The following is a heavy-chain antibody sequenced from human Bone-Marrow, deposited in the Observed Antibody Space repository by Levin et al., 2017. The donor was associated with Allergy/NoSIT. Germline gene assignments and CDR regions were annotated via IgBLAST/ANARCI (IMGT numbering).Heavy chain of an antibody. CDR2: IYYSGST. J-gene: IGHJ6*02. CDR1: GGSISSYY. V-gene: IGHV4-59*01. CDR3: ARGATYYYYGMDV. Sequence: SETLSLTCTVSGGSISSYYWSWIRQPPGKGLEWIGYIYYSGSTNYNPSLKSRVTISVDTSKKQFSLKLSSVTAADTAVYYCARGATYYYYGMDVWGQGTTVTVSS.